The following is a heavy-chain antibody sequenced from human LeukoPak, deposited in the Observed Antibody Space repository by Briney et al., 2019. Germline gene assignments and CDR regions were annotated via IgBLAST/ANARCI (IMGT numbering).Heavy chain of an antibody. CDR3: ARVRGSSGWYEGNWFDP. J-gene: IGHJ5*02. CDR2: IRYDGSNK. Sequence: GGSLRLSCAASGFTFSSYGMHWVRQAPGKGLEWVAFIRYDGSNKYYADSVKGRFTISRDNSKNTLYLQMNSLRAEDTAVYYCARVRGSSGWYEGNWFDPWGQGTLVTVSS. V-gene: IGHV3-30*02. CDR1: GFTFSSYG. D-gene: IGHD6-19*01.